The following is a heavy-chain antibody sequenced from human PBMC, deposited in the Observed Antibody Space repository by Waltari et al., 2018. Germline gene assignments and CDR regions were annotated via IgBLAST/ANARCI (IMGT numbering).Heavy chain of an antibody. Sequence: QITLKESGPTLVKPTQTLTLTCTFSGFSLSTSGVGVGWIRQPPGKALEWLALIYWDDDKRYSPSLKSRLTITKDTSKNQVVLTMTNMDPVDTATYYCAHMMEAAAGTSQYFDYWGQGTLVTVSS. J-gene: IGHJ4*02. CDR3: AHMMEAAAGTSQYFDY. V-gene: IGHV2-5*02. D-gene: IGHD6-13*01. CDR2: IYWDDDK. CDR1: GFSLSTSGVG.